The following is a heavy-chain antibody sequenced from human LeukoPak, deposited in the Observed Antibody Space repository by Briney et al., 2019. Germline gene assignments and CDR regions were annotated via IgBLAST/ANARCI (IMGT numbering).Heavy chain of an antibody. CDR1: GFIFSDYY. CDR2: ITSGGSSI. D-gene: IGHD3-22*01. CDR3: TTYYYDSTSDFAY. Sequence: GGSLRLSCATSGFIFSDYYMTWIRQAPGKGLEWVSYITSGGSSIYYADSVKGRFTISRDNAKNSLYLQMNSLRAEDTAVYYCTTYYYDSTSDFAYWGQGTLVTVSS. V-gene: IGHV3-11*01. J-gene: IGHJ4*02.